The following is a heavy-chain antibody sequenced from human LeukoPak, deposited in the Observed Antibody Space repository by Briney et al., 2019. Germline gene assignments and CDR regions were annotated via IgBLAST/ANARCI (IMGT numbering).Heavy chain of an antibody. D-gene: IGHD2-15*01. CDR2: INQDGSEK. CDR3: ARLRDFCSSANCYGGHGPFDI. J-gene: IGHJ3*02. Sequence: PGGSLRLSCAASRFTFRDFPMSWVRQAPGTGLEWVANINQDGSEKYYVDSVKGRFTISRDNAKNSLYLQMNSLRAEDTAVYYCARLRDFCSSANCYGGHGPFDIWGQGTMVTVSS. CDR1: RFTFRDFP. V-gene: IGHV3-7*01.